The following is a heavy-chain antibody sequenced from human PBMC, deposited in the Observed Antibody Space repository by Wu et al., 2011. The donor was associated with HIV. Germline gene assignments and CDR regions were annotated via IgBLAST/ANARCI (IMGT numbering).Heavy chain of an antibody. V-gene: IGHV1-2*02. D-gene: IGHD1-1*01. J-gene: IGHJ4*01. CDR1: GYSFTDHH. CDR3: ARDDGKFKPSGLDF. Sequence: QVQLVQSGAELKKPGASVKVSCEASGYSFTDHHIHWVRQAPGQGLEWLGWMNPNNGDTAYAQTFLGRVSMTRDTSITTAYMELSRLTSDDTALYLCARDDGKFKPSGLDFWGHGTLVTVSS. CDR2: MNPNNGDT.